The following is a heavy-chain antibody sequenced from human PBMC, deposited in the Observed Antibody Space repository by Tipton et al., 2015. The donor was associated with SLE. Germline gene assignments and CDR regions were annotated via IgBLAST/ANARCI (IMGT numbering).Heavy chain of an antibody. CDR1: GGSISSYY. CDR3: ARTQYDFWSGYYGD. V-gene: IGHV4-59*07. D-gene: IGHD3-3*01. Sequence: TLSLTCPVSGGSISSYYWSWIRQPPGKGLEWIGYIYYSGSTNYNPTLKSRVTISVDTSKNQFSLKLSSVTAADTAVYYCARTQYDFWSGYYGDWGQGTLVTVSS. CDR2: IYYSGST. J-gene: IGHJ4*02.